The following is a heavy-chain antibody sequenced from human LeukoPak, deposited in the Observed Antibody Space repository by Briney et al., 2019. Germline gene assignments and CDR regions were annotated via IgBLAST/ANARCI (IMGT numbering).Heavy chain of an antibody. CDR1: GFTFSSYE. V-gene: IGHV3-48*03. D-gene: IGHD1-26*01. J-gene: IGHJ5*02. Sequence: QSGGSLRLSCAASGFTFSSYEMNWVRQAPGKGLEWVSYISSSGSTIYYADSVKGRFTISRDNAKNSLYLQMNSLRAEDTAVYYCARAGSGRSPDWFDPWGQGTLVTVSS. CDR3: ARAGSGRSPDWFDP. CDR2: ISSSGSTI.